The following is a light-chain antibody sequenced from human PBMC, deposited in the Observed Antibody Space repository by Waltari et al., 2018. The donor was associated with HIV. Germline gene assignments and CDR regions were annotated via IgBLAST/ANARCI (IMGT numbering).Light chain of an antibody. CDR2: AIS. Sequence: VVLTQSPLSLSVTLGQPASISCKSSQSLEYTNGNTYLTWFNQRPGPAPRRLIFAISTRDSGVPDRFSGSGSGTDFTLKISRLETEDVGTYYCMQGTYWPRTFGQGTKLEV. J-gene: IGKJ2*02. CDR1: QSLEYTNGNTY. CDR3: MQGTYWPRT. V-gene: IGKV2-30*01.